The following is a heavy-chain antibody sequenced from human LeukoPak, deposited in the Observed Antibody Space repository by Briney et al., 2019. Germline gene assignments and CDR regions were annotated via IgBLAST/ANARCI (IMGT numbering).Heavy chain of an antibody. CDR1: GFTFSSYS. Sequence: GGSLRLSCAASGFTFSSYSMNRVRQAPGKGLEWVSSISSSSSYIYYADSVKGRFTISRDNAKNSLYLQMNSLRAEDTAVYYCARDLRGYSYGPDYWGQGTLVTVSS. D-gene: IGHD5-18*01. CDR3: ARDLRGYSYGPDY. J-gene: IGHJ4*02. CDR2: ISSSSSYI. V-gene: IGHV3-21*01.